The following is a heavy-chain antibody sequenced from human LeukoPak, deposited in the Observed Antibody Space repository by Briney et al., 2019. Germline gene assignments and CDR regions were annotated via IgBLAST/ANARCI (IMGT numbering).Heavy chain of an antibody. CDR2: ISVYDGNT. Sequence: ASVKVSCKASGYTFTSYGISWVRQAPGQGLEWMGWISVYDGNTNYAQKLQGRVTMTTDTSTSTAYMELRSLRSDDTAVYYCARADRAGFPCFNGVCYQFDYWGQGTLVTVSS. CDR1: GYTFTSYG. J-gene: IGHJ4*02. CDR3: ARADRAGFPCFNGVCYQFDY. D-gene: IGHD2-8*01. V-gene: IGHV1-18*01.